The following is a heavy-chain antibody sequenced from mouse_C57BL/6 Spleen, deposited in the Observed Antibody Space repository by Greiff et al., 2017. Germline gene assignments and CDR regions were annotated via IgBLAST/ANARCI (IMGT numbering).Heavy chain of an antibody. Sequence: QVQLQQPGAELVKPGASVKMSCKASGYTFTSYWITWVKQRPGQGLEWIGDINPGSGSTNYNEKFKSKATLTVDTASSTAYLQLSSLTSEASAVYYCARENYYGSSYPAWFAYWGQGTLVTVSA. CDR1: GYTFTSYW. CDR2: INPGSGST. D-gene: IGHD1-1*01. V-gene: IGHV1-55*01. CDR3: ARENYYGSSYPAWFAY. J-gene: IGHJ3*01.